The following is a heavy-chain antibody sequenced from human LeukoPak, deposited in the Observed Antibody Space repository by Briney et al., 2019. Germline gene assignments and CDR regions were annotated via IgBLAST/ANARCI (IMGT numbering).Heavy chain of an antibody. J-gene: IGHJ6*03. V-gene: IGHV3-30*04. D-gene: IGHD3-9*01. CDR1: GSTFSSYA. CDR3: ARDRAASYDILTGYHYYYYMDV. CDR2: ISYDGSNK. Sequence: GGSLRLSCAASGSTFSSYAMHWVRQAPGKGLEWVAVISYDGSNKYYADSVKGRFTISRDNSKNTLYLQMNSLRAEDTAVYYCARDRAASYDILTGYHYYYYMDVWGKGTTVTVSS.